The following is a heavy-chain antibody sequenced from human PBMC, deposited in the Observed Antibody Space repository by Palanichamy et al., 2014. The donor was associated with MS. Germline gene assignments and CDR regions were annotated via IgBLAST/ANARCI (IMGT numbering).Heavy chain of an antibody. V-gene: IGHV3-23*01. D-gene: IGHD5-12*01. CDR1: GFTFSSYA. CDR3: AKAMTGYLGPSGMDV. CDR2: ISGSGGST. J-gene: IGHJ6*02. Sequence: EVQLLESGGGLVQPGGSLRLSCVASGFTFSSYAMSWVRQAPGKGLEWVSAISGSGGSTNYADSVKGRFTISRDNSKNTLYLQMNSLRAEDTAVYYCAKAMTGYLGPSGMDVWGQGTTVTVSS.